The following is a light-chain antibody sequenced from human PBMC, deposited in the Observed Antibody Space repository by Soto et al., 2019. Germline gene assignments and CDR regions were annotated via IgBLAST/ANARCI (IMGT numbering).Light chain of an antibody. CDR3: SSYGGSNNFVV. Sequence: QSALTQPPSASGSPGQSVTISCSGTSSDIGAYKYVSWYQHHSGKVPRLIMYEVNKRPSGVPDRFSGSKSGNTASLIVSGLQAEDEADYYCSSYGGSNNFVVFGGGTKVTVL. J-gene: IGLJ2*01. CDR1: SSDIGAYKY. CDR2: EVN. V-gene: IGLV2-8*01.